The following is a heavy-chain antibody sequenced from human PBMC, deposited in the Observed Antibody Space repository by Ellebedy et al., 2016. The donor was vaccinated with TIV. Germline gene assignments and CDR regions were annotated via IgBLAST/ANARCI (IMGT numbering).Heavy chain of an antibody. D-gene: IGHD2-2*01. J-gene: IGHJ3*02. CDR3: ARDTVPAALDAFDI. CDR1: GFTFSSYT. V-gene: IGHV3-30-3*01. CDR2: ISYDGSNK. Sequence: GESLKISCAASGFTFSSYTLHWVRQAPGKGLEWVAVISYDGSNKNYADSVKGRFTISRDNAKNSLYLQMDSLRAEDTAVYYCARDTVPAALDAFDIWGQGTMVTVSS.